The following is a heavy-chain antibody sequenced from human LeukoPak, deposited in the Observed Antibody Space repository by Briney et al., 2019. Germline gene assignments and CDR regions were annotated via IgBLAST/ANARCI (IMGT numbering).Heavy chain of an antibody. V-gene: IGHV1-69*13. J-gene: IGHJ6*03. CDR1: GGTFSSYA. CDR3: ARGSYYRLLGSTYYYYYMDV. Sequence: ASVKVSCKASGGTFSSYAISWVRQAPGQGLEWMGGIIPIFGTANYAQKFQGRVTITADESTSTAYMELSSLRSEDTAVYYCARGSYYRLLGSTYYYYYMDVWGKGTTVTVSS. CDR2: IIPIFGTA. D-gene: IGHD2-2*01.